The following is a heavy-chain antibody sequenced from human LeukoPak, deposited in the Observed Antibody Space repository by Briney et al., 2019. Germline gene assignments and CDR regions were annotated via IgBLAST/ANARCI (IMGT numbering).Heavy chain of an antibody. CDR1: GFTFSDYY. D-gene: IGHD3-22*01. CDR3: ARDRHLDYYDSSGYFLYFDY. CDR2: ISSSGSTI. J-gene: IGHJ4*02. Sequence: GGSLRLSCAASGFTFSDYYMSWIRQAPGKGLEWVSYISSSGSTIYYADSVKGRFTISRDNAKNSLYLQMNSLRAEDTAVYYXARDRHLDYYDSSGYFLYFDYWGQGTLVTVSS. V-gene: IGHV3-11*01.